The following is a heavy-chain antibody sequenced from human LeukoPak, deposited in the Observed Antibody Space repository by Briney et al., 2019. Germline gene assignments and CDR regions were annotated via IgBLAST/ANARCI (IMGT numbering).Heavy chain of an antibody. CDR3: ARCAYGSGNIDY. J-gene: IGHJ4*02. Sequence: PSETLSLTCAVSGYSISSGFYWGWIRPSPGKGREWIGTIFHTGPTSSTPSLNSPLTISVHPSTNQFSLKLSSVPAADTAVYYCARCAYGSGNIDYWGQGTLVTVSS. CDR2: IFHTGPT. D-gene: IGHD3-10*01. CDR1: GYSISSGFY. V-gene: IGHV4-38-2*01.